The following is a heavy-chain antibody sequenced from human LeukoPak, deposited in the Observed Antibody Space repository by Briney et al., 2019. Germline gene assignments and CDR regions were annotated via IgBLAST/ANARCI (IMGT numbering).Heavy chain of an antibody. CDR2: INHSGST. CDR3: ASGITMVRGVIMSDY. Sequence: PSETLSLTCAVYGGSFSGYYWSWIRQPPGKGLEWLGEINHSGSTNYNPSLKSRVTISVDTSKNQFSLKLSSVTAADTAVYYCASGITMVRGVIMSDYWGQGTLVTVSS. D-gene: IGHD3-10*01. J-gene: IGHJ4*02. V-gene: IGHV4-34*01. CDR1: GGSFSGYY.